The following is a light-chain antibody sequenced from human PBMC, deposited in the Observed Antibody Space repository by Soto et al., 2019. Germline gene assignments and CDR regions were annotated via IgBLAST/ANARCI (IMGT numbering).Light chain of an antibody. CDR1: QSVSSN. V-gene: IGKV3-15*01. CDR3: QQYGSSPPWT. J-gene: IGKJ1*01. CDR2: GAS. Sequence: EIVMTQSPATLSVSPGERATLSCRASQSVSSNLAWYLQKPGQAPRLLIYGASTSATGIPARFSGSGSGTDFTLTISRLEPEDFAVYYCQQYGSSPPWTFGQGTKVDI.